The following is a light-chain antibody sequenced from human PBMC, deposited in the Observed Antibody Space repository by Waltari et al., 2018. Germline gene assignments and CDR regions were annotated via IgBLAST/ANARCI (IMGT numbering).Light chain of an antibody. J-gene: IGKJ1*01. Sequence: DIQMTQSPSTLSASVGDRVTITCRASQSISTWLAWYQQKPGKAPILLIYKASTLESGVPSRFSGSGSGTDFTLTISSLQPDDFATYYCQQYNSYSGTFGQGTKVEIK. V-gene: IGKV1-5*03. CDR3: QQYNSYSGT. CDR1: QSISTW. CDR2: KAS.